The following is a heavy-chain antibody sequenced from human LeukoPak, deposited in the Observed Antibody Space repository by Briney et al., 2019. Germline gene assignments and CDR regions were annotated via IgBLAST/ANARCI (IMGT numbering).Heavy chain of an antibody. V-gene: IGHV3-48*03. J-gene: IGHJ4*02. D-gene: IGHD4-17*01. CDR2: ISSSGSTI. Sequence: PGGSLRLSCAASGFTFSSYEMNWVRQAPGKGLEWVSYISSSGSTIYYADSVKGRFTISRDNAKNSLYLQMNSLRAEDTAVYYCARETDYALDYWGQGTLVTVSS. CDR3: ARETDYALDY. CDR1: GFTFSSYE.